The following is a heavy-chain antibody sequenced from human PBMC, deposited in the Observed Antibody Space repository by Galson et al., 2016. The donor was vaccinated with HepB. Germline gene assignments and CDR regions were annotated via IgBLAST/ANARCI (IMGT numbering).Heavy chain of an antibody. V-gene: IGHV1-46*01. CDR2: PSGGST. Sequence: PSGGSTTYAQKFQGRVTMTRDTSTSTVYMELSSLRSEDTAVYCCARTAAPGHFDYWGQGTLVTVSS. J-gene: IGHJ4*02. CDR3: ARTAAPGHFDY. D-gene: IGHD6-6*01.